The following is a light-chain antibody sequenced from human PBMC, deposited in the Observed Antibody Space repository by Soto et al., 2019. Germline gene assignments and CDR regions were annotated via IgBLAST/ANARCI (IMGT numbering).Light chain of an antibody. CDR3: QQYHSFPLT. CDR2: GAS. CDR1: QNIDFF. V-gene: IGKV1-5*01. Sequence: DIQMTQSPSTLSASVGDRVTITCRASQNIDFFLAWYRQKPGKAPKLLIYGASNLESGVPSTFSGSGSGTEFTLTISSLQPDDFATYFCQQYHSFPLTFGGGTTVEIK. J-gene: IGKJ4*01.